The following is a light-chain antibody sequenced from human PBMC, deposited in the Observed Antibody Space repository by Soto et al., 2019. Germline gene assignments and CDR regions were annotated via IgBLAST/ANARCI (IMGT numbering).Light chain of an antibody. Sequence: EIVMTQSPATLSVSPGERATLSCRASQSVSSNLAWYQQKPGQAPRLLIYGASTRATGIPARFSGSGSGTELTLTISNLQSDDFAVSDCQQYNHWPFPSWTFGQGTKVEIK. CDR1: QSVSSN. CDR3: QQYNHWPFPSWT. V-gene: IGKV3-15*01. J-gene: IGKJ1*01. CDR2: GAS.